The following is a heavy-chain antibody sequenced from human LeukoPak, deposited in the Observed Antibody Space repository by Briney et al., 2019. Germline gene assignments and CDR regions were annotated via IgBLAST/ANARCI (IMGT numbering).Heavy chain of an antibody. Sequence: GGSLRLSCAASGFTFSSYSMNWVRQAPGKGLKWVSCISSSSSYIDYADSVKGRFTISRDNAKNSLYLQMNSLRAEDTAVYYCARRLGYCSSTSCSPFDYWGQGTLVTVSS. CDR2: ISSSSSYI. CDR1: GFTFSSYS. V-gene: IGHV3-21*01. J-gene: IGHJ4*02. D-gene: IGHD2-2*01. CDR3: ARRLGYCSSTSCSPFDY.